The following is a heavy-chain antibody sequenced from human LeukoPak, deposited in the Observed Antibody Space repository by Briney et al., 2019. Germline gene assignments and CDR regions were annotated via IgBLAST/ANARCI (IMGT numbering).Heavy chain of an antibody. D-gene: IGHD5-12*01. J-gene: IGHJ4*02. CDR1: GFTFSSYA. CDR2: ISGSGGGT. Sequence: GGSLRLSCAASGFTFSSYAMSWVRQAPGKGLEWVSAISGSGGGTYYADSVKGRFTISRDNSKNTLYLQMNSLRAEDTAAYYCAKDLSGYDDYWGQGTLVTVSS. V-gene: IGHV3-23*01. CDR3: AKDLSGYDDY.